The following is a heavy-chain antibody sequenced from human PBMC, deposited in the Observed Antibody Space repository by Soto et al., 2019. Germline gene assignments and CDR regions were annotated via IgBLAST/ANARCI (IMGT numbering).Heavy chain of an antibody. CDR2: IWYDGSNK. Sequence: PGGSLRLSCAASAFTFSSYGMHWVRQAPGKGLEWVAVIWYDGSNKYYADSVKGRFTISRDNSKNTLYLQMNSLRAEDTAVYYCARDFRYSSGWYVGYWGQGTLVTVSS. D-gene: IGHD6-19*01. CDR1: AFTFSSYG. V-gene: IGHV3-33*01. CDR3: ARDFRYSSGWYVGY. J-gene: IGHJ4*02.